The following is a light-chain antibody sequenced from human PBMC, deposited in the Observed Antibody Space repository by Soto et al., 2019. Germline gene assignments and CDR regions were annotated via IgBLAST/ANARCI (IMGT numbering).Light chain of an antibody. CDR1: KLGDQY. CDR3: QAWDSSTVL. CDR2: QDS. Sequence: SYELTQPPSVSVSPGQTASITCSGDKLGDQYACWYQQKPGQSPVLVIYQDSQRPSGIPERFSGSNSGNTATLTISGTQAMDEADYYCQAWDSSTVLFGGGTKLTVL. J-gene: IGLJ2*01. V-gene: IGLV3-1*01.